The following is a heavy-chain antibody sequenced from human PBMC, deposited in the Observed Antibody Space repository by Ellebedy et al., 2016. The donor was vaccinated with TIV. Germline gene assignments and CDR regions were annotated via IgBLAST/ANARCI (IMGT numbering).Heavy chain of an antibody. CDR3: ARDQVRYFDL. CDR1: GFKFITYT. CDR2: TSFDGSNA. J-gene: IGHJ2*01. Sequence: GESLKISCAASGFKFITYTIHWVRQAPGKGLEWLAVTSFDGSNAYYADSVRGRFTISRDNSKNTLFLLMESLRPEDTAVYSCARDQVRYFDLWGRGALVTVSS. V-gene: IGHV3-30-3*01.